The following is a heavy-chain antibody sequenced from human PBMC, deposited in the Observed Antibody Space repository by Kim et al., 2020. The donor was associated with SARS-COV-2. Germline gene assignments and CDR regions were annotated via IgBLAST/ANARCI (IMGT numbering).Heavy chain of an antibody. CDR2: INPNSGGT. CDR1: GYTFTGYY. J-gene: IGHJ4*02. V-gene: IGHV1-2*06. D-gene: IGHD3-3*01. CDR3: ARDLPPDVTIFGVVIREYYFDY. Sequence: ASVKVSCKASGYTFTGYYMHWVRQAPGQGLEWMGRINPNSGGTNYAQKFQGRVTMTKDTSISTAYMELSRLRSDDTAVYYCARDLPPDVTIFGVVIREYYFDYWGQGTLVNVSS.